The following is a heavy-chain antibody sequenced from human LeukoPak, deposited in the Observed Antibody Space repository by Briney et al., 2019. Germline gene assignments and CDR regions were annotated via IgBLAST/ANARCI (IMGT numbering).Heavy chain of an antibody. D-gene: IGHD1-26*01. J-gene: IGHJ3*02. V-gene: IGHV5-51*01. CDR1: GYSFSTYW. CDR2: IYPGDSDT. Sequence: GESLKISCKASGYSFSTYWIGWVRQMPGKGLEWMGIIYPGDSDTRSSPSFQGQVTISADKSMSTAYLQWSSLKASDTAMYYCARRRGRYSGDAFDIWGQGTMVTVSS. CDR3: ARRRGRYSGDAFDI.